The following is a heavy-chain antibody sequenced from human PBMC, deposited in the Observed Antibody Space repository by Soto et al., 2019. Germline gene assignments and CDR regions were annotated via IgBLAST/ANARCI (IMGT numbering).Heavy chain of an antibody. V-gene: IGHV1-18*01. Sequence: QVQLVQSGAEVKKPGASVKVSCKASGYTFASYAISWMRQAPGQGLEWMGWISAYNGNTTYAKKLQARVTMTTDTSTSTAYMELRSLRSDDTAVYYYARDPPPPDYWGQGTLVTVSS. J-gene: IGHJ4*02. CDR2: ISAYNGNT. CDR3: ARDPPPPDY. CDR1: GYTFASYA.